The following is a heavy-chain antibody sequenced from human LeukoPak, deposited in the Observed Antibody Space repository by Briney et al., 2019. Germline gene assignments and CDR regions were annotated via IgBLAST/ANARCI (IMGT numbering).Heavy chain of an antibody. CDR1: GFTFSSYE. V-gene: IGHV3-48*03. D-gene: IGHD6-19*01. J-gene: IGHJ4*02. Sequence: GGSLRLSCATSGFTFSSYEMNWGRQAPGKGLEWVSYISSSGSTKYYADSVKGRFTISRDNAKNSRYLQMNSLRAEDTAVYYCARDERIAVAGTGYWGQGTLVTVSS. CDR3: ARDERIAVAGTGY. CDR2: ISSSGSTK.